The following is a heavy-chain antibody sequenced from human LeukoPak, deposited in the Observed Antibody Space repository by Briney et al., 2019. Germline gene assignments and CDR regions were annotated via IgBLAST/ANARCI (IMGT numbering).Heavy chain of an antibody. CDR3: VRDRGTYRPIDY. Sequence: GRSLRLSCAASGFTFDDYAMHWVRQVPGKGLKWVSGISWNRGSIAYADSVKGRFTISRDNAQNSLYLQMNSLRAEDTAIYYCVRDRGTYRPIDYWGQGTLVTVSS. CDR2: ISWNRGSI. J-gene: IGHJ4*02. D-gene: IGHD1-26*01. CDR1: GFTFDDYA. V-gene: IGHV3-9*01.